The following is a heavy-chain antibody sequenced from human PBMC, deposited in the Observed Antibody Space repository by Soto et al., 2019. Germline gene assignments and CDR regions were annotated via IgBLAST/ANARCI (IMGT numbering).Heavy chain of an antibody. J-gene: IGHJ4*02. CDR3: ARDFDSSIPLDY. CDR2: IRGFSPYT. V-gene: IGHV3-21*01. Sequence: GGALGLSCISSGFTFRTYTMNWVRKAPGKGLEWVSGIRGFSPYTFYAESVKGRFTISRDNAKNTLYLQMNSLRAEDTAVYYCARDFDSSIPLDYWGQGNLVTGSS. CDR1: GFTFRTYT. D-gene: IGHD3-9*01.